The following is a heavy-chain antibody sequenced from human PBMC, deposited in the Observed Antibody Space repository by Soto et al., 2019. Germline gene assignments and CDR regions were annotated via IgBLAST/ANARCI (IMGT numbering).Heavy chain of an antibody. J-gene: IGHJ6*02. D-gene: IGHD2-21*02. CDR2: ISKDGAKK. V-gene: IGHV3-30*18. CDR3: GKDTLDCSGGDCPLYYYYGMDV. Sequence: QVQLVESGGGVVQPGRSLRLSCAASGFTFRSYGMHWVRQAPGKGLEWLAVISKDGAKKYLADSVKGRLTISRDNSRNTLYLQMNSLSAGDTAVYYCGKDTLDCSGGDCPLYYYYGMDVWGQGTTVTVSS. CDR1: GFTFRSYG.